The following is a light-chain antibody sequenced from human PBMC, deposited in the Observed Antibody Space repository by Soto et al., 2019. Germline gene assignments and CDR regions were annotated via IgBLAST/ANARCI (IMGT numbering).Light chain of an antibody. CDR2: AAS. CDR3: QQRHMWPIT. Sequence: DIQMTQSPSSVSASVGDRVTITCRASQGISSWLAWYQQKPGEAPKLLIYAASSLQSGVPSRFSGSGSGTDFTLTISSLEPEDSAVYYCQQRHMWPITFGQGTRLEIK. J-gene: IGKJ5*01. CDR1: QGISSW. V-gene: IGKV1-12*01.